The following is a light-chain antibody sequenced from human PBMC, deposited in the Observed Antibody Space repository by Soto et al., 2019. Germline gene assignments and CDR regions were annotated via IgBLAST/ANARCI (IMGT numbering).Light chain of an antibody. CDR3: QQYNNWPWT. J-gene: IGKJ1*01. CDR1: QSFTGN. Sequence: EIVMTQSPGTLSVSPGERATLSCRASQSFTGNLAWYQQKPGQPPRLLIYGASTRATGIPARFSGSGSVSGSGTEFTLTISSLQSEDFAIYYCQQYNNWPWTFGQGTKVEIK. V-gene: IGKV3-15*01. CDR2: GAS.